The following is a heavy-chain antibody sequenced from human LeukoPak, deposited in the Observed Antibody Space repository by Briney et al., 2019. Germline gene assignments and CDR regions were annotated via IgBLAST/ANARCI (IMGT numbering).Heavy chain of an antibody. CDR3: ARRGIAVAGTPAEYFQH. Sequence: KSGGSLKISCKGSGYSFTNYWIGWVRQMPGKGLEWMRIIYPGDSDTRYSPSFQGQVTISADKSISTAYLHWSSLKASDTAMYYCARRGIAVAGTPAEYFQHWGQGTLVTVSS. V-gene: IGHV5-51*01. CDR2: IYPGDSDT. D-gene: IGHD6-19*01. CDR1: GYSFTNYW. J-gene: IGHJ1*01.